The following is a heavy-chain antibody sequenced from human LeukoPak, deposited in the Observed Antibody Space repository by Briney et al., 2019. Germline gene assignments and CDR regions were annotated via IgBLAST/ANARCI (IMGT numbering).Heavy chain of an antibody. J-gene: IGHJ4*02. CDR2: INPNSGDT. D-gene: IGHD1-7*01. CDR3: ARGAGVTGTNWVRLDHFDF. Sequence: ASVKVSCETSGYAFSAYYINWVRQAPGQGLEWMGRINPNSGDTNFAQKFQGRVTMTRDKSISTAYMGLTRLSSDDRAVYYCARGAGVTGTNWVRLDHFDFWGQGTLITVSS. V-gene: IGHV1-2*06. CDR1: GYAFSAYY.